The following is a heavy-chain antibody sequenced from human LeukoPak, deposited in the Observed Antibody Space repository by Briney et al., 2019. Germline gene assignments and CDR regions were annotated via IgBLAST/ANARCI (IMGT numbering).Heavy chain of an antibody. CDR2: IYYSGST. V-gene: IGHV4-59*01. D-gene: IGHD4-17*01. J-gene: IGHJ6*02. CDR1: GGSISSFY. CDR3: ATIDYGDSRLGMDV. Sequence: SETLSLTCTVSGGSISSFYWSWIRQPPGKGLEWIGYIYYSGSTNYNPPLKSRVTISVDTSKNQFSLKLSSVTAADTAVYYCATIDYGDSRLGMDVWGQGTTVTVSS.